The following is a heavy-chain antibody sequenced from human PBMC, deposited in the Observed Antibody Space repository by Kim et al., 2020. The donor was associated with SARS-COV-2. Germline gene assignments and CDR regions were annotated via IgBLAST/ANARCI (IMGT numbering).Heavy chain of an antibody. D-gene: IGHD3-10*01. CDR3: AALDTVQVPGGI. V-gene: IGHV3-7*01. Sequence: YGDAVKDRFTRSRDNAKNSLYVQMGSLRTEDTAIYYCAALDTVQVPGGIWGQGTLVTVSS. J-gene: IGHJ4*02.